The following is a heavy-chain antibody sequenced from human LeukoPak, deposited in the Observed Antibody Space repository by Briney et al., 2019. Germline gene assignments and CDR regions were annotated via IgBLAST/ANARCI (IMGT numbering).Heavy chain of an antibody. Sequence: GGSLRLSCAASGFTFSSYGMHWVRQAPGKGLEWVAFIRYDGSNKYYADSVKGRFTISRDNSKNTLYLQMNSLRAEDTAVYYCAKESYYYGSGSYPYDYWGQGTLVTVSS. CDR1: GFTFSSYG. CDR3: AKESYYYGSGSYPYDY. CDR2: IRYDGSNK. D-gene: IGHD3-10*01. V-gene: IGHV3-30*02. J-gene: IGHJ4*02.